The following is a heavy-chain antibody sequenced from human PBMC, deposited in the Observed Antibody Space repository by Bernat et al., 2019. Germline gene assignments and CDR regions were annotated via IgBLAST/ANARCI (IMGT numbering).Heavy chain of an antibody. V-gene: IGHV4-61*01. J-gene: IGHJ4*02. CDR3: ARDRRDYGDYWYYFDY. D-gene: IGHD4-17*01. CDR2: IYYSGST. Sequence: QVQLQESGPGLVKPSETLSLTCTVPGGSVSSGSYYWSWIRQPPGKGLEWIGYIYYSGSTNYNPSLKSRVTISVDTSKNQFSLKLSSVTAADTAVYYCARDRRDYGDYWYYFDYWGQGTLVTVSS. CDR1: GGSVSSGSYY.